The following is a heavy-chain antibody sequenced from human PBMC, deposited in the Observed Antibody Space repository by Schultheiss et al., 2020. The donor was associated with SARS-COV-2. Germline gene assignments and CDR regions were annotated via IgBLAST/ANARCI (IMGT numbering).Heavy chain of an antibody. V-gene: IGHV3-21*01. J-gene: IGHJ4*02. D-gene: IGHD5-18*01. CDR3: ARGPQGSVGDSYGYVDY. CDR1: GFTFSSCS. Sequence: ETQSLTCAASGFTFSSCSMNWVRQAPGKGLEWVSSISSSSSYIYYADSVKGRFTISRDNAKNSLYLQMNSLRAEDTAVYYCARGPQGSVGDSYGYVDYWGQGILVTVSS. CDR2: ISSSSSYI.